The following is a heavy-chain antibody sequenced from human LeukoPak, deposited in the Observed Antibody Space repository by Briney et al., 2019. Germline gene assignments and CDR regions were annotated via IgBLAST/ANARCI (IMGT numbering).Heavy chain of an antibody. V-gene: IGHV3-7*01. D-gene: IGHD1-26*01. CDR3: ARDQLLLGVDY. CDR1: GFTFSTYW. J-gene: IGHJ4*02. Sequence: GGSLRLSCAASGFTFSTYWMSWVRQAPGKGLEWVANIKEDGSEKYYVDSVKGRFTISRDNTKNSLYLQMNSLRAEDTAVYYCARDQLLLGVDYWGQGTLVTVSS. CDR2: IKEDGSEK.